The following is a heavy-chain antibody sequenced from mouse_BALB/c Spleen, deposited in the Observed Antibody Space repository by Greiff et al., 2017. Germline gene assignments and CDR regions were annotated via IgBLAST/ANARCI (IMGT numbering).Heavy chain of an antibody. CDR1: GFTITDYY. J-gene: IGHJ3*01. Sequence: EVQLQESGAELVRPGALVKLSCKASGFTITDYYMHWVKQRPEQGLEWIGWIDPENGNTIYDPKFQGKASITADTSSTTAYLQLSSLTSEDTAFYCCVLGDGWFAYWGQGTLVTVSA. CDR2: IDPENGNT. V-gene: IGHV14-1*02. CDR3: VLGDGWFAY. D-gene: IGHD3-3*01.